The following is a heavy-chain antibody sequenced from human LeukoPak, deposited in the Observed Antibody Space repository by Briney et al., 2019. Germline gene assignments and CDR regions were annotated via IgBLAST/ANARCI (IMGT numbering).Heavy chain of an antibody. J-gene: IGHJ4*02. V-gene: IGHV1-69*13. Sequence: SVTVSCTASGGTFSSYAISWVRQAPGQGLEWMGGIIPIFGTANYAQKFQGRVTITADESTSTAYMELSSLRSEDTAVYYCVTPYYYDSEDYWGQGTLVTVSS. CDR2: IIPIFGTA. D-gene: IGHD3-22*01. CDR1: GGTFSSYA. CDR3: VTPYYYDSEDY.